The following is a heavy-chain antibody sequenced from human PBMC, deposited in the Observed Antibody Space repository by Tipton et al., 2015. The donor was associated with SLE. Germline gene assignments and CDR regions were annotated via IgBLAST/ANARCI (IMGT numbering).Heavy chain of an antibody. V-gene: IGHV4-39*01. Sequence: TLSLTCTVSRGPISSSSYFWGWIRQSPGKGLEWIGSIYYGGSTYYNPSLRSRVTISVDTSKNQFSLKLISVTAADTAVYYCARLGYCGGDCYIGGAFDIWGQGTKVTVSS. J-gene: IGHJ3*02. D-gene: IGHD2-21*01. CDR2: IYYGGST. CDR1: RGPISSSSYF. CDR3: ARLGYCGGDCYIGGAFDI.